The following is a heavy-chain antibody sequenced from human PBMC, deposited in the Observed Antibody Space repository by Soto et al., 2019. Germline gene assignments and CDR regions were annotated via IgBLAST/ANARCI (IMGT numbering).Heavy chain of an antibody. CDR1: GFSLSTREVA. V-gene: IGHV2-5*02. D-gene: IGHD2-21*02. Sequence: SGPKLVNPTQTLTLTCTFSGFSLSTREVAVGWIRQPPGKALEWLALIYWDDDKRYSPSMKGRLTITRDTSKNQVVLIMTNMDPEDTATYYCAHRLTATAFDIWGQGTMVTVSS. CDR2: IYWDDDK. J-gene: IGHJ3*02. CDR3: AHRLTATAFDI.